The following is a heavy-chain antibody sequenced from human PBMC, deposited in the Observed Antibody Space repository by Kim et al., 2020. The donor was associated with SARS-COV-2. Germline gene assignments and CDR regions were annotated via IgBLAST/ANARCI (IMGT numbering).Heavy chain of an antibody. Sequence: GGSLRLSCAASGFSFNFYGMHWVRQAPGKGLDWVAVISNDGSKKHYAESVKGRFTISRDNSKNTLELQMGSLRAEDTAVYYCARGIWSYGLGSDWFDSWGQGTLVTVSS. J-gene: IGHJ5*01. CDR1: GFSFNFYG. CDR3: ARGIWSYGLGSDWFDS. D-gene: IGHD3-10*01. CDR2: ISNDGSKK. V-gene: IGHV3-30*03.